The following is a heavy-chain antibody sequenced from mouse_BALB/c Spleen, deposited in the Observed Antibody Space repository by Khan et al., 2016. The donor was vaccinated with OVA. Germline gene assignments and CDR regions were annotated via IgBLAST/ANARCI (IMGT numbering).Heavy chain of an antibody. D-gene: IGHD6-2*01. Sequence: QIQLVQSGPELKKPGETVKISCKASGFTFTNYGMHWVKQAPGKDFKWMGCINTYTGEPTYGADFKGRFVLSLETSASTAYLQISNLINEDMATYFCARISSYGYSDFWGAGTTVTVSS. CDR2: INTYTGEP. V-gene: IGHV9-1*02. J-gene: IGHJ1*01. CDR1: GFTFTNYG. CDR3: ARISSYGYSDF.